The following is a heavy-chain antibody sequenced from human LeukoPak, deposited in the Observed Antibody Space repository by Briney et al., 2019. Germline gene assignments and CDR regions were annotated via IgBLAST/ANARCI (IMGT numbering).Heavy chain of an antibody. CDR1: GGPFSSYA. J-gene: IGHJ5*02. D-gene: IGHD4/OR15-4a*01. CDR2: IIPIFGTA. V-gene: IGHV1-69*06. CDR3: ARDATLTTTGSIRWFDP. Sequence: SVKVSFKASGGPFSSYAISWVRRAPGQGLEWMGGIIPIFGTANYAQKFQGRVTITADKSTSTAYMELSSLRSEDTAVYYCARDATLTTTGSIRWFDPWGQGTLVTVSS.